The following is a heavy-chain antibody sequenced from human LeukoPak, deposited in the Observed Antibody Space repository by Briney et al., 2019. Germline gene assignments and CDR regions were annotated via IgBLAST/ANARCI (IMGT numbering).Heavy chain of an antibody. V-gene: IGHV4-59*01. Sequence: SETLSLTCTVSGGSISSYYWSWIRQPPGKGLEWIGYIYYSGSTNYNPSLKSRVTISVDTSKNQFSLKLSSVTAADTAVYYCASGYYDSSGYYYVGSWGQGTLVTVSS. J-gene: IGHJ4*02. CDR1: GGSISSYY. CDR2: IYYSGST. CDR3: ASGYYDSSGYYYVGS. D-gene: IGHD3-22*01.